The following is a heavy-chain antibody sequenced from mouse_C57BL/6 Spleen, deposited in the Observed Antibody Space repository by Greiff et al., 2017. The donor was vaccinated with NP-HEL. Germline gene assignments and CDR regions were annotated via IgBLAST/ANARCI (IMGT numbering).Heavy chain of an antibody. CDR1: GYTFTSYW. CDR2: IHPNSGST. Sequence: QVQLQQPGAELVKPGASVKLSCKASGYTFTSYWMHWVKQRPGQGLEWIGMIHPNSGSTNYNEKFKSKATLTVDKSSSTAYMQLSSLTSEDSAVYYCARDAYYDWFAYWGQGTLVTVSA. J-gene: IGHJ3*01. D-gene: IGHD2-10*01. CDR3: ARDAYYDWFAY. V-gene: IGHV1-64*01.